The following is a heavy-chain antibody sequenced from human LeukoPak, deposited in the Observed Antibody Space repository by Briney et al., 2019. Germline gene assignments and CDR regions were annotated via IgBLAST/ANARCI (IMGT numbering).Heavy chain of an antibody. D-gene: IGHD1-26*01. J-gene: IGHJ4*02. Sequence: GGSLRLSCTASGFSFSIYWMSWVRQAPGKGLEWVATIKEEGSEKYYVDSVKGRFTIFRDNAKKLLYLQMKSLRAEDTAMYYCAKEFRGASDYWSQGTLVIVSS. CDR1: GFSFSIYW. CDR2: IKEEGSEK. CDR3: AKEFRGASDY. V-gene: IGHV3-7*03.